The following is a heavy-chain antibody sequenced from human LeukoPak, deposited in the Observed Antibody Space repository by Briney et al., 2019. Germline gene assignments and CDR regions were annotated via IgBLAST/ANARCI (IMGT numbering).Heavy chain of an antibody. V-gene: IGHV3-23*01. D-gene: IGHD5-18*01. CDR3: ARDSRAGATAIYYYFGMDV. CDR1: GFTFNNYA. CDR2: ITGTGYST. J-gene: IGHJ6*02. Sequence: GCSLRLSCPASGFTFNNYAMIWVRQPSGKGPEWVSAITGTGYSTYYAGSVKGRFTISRDDSKNTLYLQMNSLRAEDTAVYYCARDSRAGATAIYYYFGMDVWGQGTTATVSS.